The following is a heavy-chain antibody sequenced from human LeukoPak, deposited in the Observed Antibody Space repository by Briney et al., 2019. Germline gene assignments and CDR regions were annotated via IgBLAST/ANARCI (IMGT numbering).Heavy chain of an antibody. V-gene: IGHV3-21*01. CDR2: ISSSSSYI. CDR1: GFTFSSYS. J-gene: IGHJ4*02. Sequence: GGSLRLSCAASGFTFSSYSMNWVRQAPGKGLEWVSSISSSSSYIYYADSVKGRFTISRDNAKNSLYLQMNSLRAEDTAVYYCASHGWDSSGWLKSYFDYWGQGTLVTVSS. D-gene: IGHD6-19*01. CDR3: ASHGWDSSGWLKSYFDY.